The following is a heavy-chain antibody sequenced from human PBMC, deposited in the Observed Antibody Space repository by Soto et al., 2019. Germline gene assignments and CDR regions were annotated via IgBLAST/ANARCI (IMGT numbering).Heavy chain of an antibody. CDR1: GYTFTGYY. V-gene: IGHV1-2*02. J-gene: IGHJ4*02. CDR3: ARGRSVVGKNFDY. D-gene: IGHD6-19*01. CDR2: INPNNGDT. Sequence: QVQLVQSGAEVKKPGASVRVSCKASGYTFTGYYVHWVRQAPGQGLEWMGWINPNNGDTNYAQKFQGRVTMTRDTSITTAYMELSRLRSDDTAVYYCARGRSVVGKNFDYWGQGTLVTVSS.